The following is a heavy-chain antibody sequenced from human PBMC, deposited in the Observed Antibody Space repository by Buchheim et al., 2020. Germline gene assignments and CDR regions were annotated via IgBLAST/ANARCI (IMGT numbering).Heavy chain of an antibody. Sequence: QVQLQESGPGLVKPSGTLSLTCAVSGGSISSSNWWSWVRQPPGKGLEWIGEIYHSGSTNYNPSLKSRVTISVDKYKHQFSLKLSSVTAADTAVYYCASWGRTTVTSYYYYGMDVWGQGTT. CDR2: IYHSGST. D-gene: IGHD4-17*01. V-gene: IGHV4-4*02. CDR3: ASWGRTTVTSYYYYGMDV. J-gene: IGHJ6*02. CDR1: GGSISSSNW.